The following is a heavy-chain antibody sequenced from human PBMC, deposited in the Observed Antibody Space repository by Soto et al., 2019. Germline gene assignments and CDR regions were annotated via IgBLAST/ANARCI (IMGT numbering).Heavy chain of an antibody. J-gene: IGHJ6*02. CDR2: IWSDTNNQ. V-gene: IGHV3-33*01. Sequence: QVQLVESGGGVVQPGRSLRLSCAASGFTFSSYGMHWVRQAPGKGLEWGAVIWSDTNNQYYADSVKGRFTISRDNSKTTLYLQMNSLRVEDTAVYFCTREAYSSYYNYYAMDVWGQGTTVTVSS. CDR1: GFTFSSYG. CDR3: TREAYSSYYNYYAMDV. D-gene: IGHD6-13*01.